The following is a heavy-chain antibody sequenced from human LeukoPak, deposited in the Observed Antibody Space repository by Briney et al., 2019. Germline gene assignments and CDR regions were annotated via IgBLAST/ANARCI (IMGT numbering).Heavy chain of an antibody. CDR1: GFTFSNAW. J-gene: IGHJ4*02. CDR2: IKSKTDGGTT. Sequence: NPGGSLRLSCAASGFTFSNAWMSWVRQAPGKGLEWVGRIKSKTDGGTTDYAAPVKGRFTISRDDSKNTLYLQMNSLKTEDTAVYYCTTVLKRRLIAAGGPGGYWGQGTLVTVSS. CDR3: TTVLKRRLIAAGGPGGY. V-gene: IGHV3-15*01. D-gene: IGHD6-13*01.